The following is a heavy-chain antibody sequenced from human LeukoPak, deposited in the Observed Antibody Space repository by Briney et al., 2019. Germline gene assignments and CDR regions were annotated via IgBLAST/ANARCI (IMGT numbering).Heavy chain of an antibody. V-gene: IGHV1-2*02. CDR1: GYTFTGYY. CDR3: ASCPFRQWPEDYYYGMDV. CDR2: INPNSGGT. Sequence: WASVKVSCKASGYTFTGYYKHWVRQAPGQGLEWMGWINPNSGGTNYAQKFQGRVTMTRDTSISTAYMELSRLRSDDTAVYYCASCPFRQWPEDYYYGMDVWGQGTTVTVSS. J-gene: IGHJ6*02. D-gene: IGHD6-19*01.